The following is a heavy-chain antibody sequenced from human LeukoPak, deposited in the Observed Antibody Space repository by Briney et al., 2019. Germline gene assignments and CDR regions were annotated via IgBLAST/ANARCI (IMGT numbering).Heavy chain of an antibody. J-gene: IGHJ4*02. CDR1: SYSISSGYY. D-gene: IGHD4-17*01. CDR2: LYHSGGT. V-gene: IGHV4-38-2*01. Sequence: SETLSLTCAVSSYSISSGYYWGWIRQPPGKGLEWIGSLYHSGGTYYNPSLKSRVTISVDTSKNQFSLKLTSVTAADTAVYYCARAGGDYGYLDYWGQGTLVTVSS. CDR3: ARAGGDYGYLDY.